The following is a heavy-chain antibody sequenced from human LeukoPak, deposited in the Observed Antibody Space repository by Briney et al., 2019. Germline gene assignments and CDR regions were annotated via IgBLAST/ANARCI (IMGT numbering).Heavy chain of an antibody. Sequence: PGGSLRLSCAASGISFSTYAFSWVRQAPGKGLEWVSGISAGGGTTYYADSVKGRFTISRDNSKKTLYLQMNSLRAEDTAVYYCARAVGNSEDFDYWGQGTLVTVSS. CDR3: ARAVGNSEDFDY. J-gene: IGHJ4*02. D-gene: IGHD4-23*01. V-gene: IGHV3-23*01. CDR2: ISAGGGTT. CDR1: GISFSTYA.